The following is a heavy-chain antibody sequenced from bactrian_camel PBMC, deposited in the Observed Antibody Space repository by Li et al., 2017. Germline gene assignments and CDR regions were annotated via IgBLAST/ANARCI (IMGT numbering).Heavy chain of an antibody. CDR1: GFTFSSAD. CDR2: INSRGSST. D-gene: IGHD1*01. Sequence: HVQLVESGGGLVQPGGSLRLTCAASGFTFSSADMSWVRQAPGRGLEWVSSINSRGSSTYYSDSVKGRFTISQDSAKNTVYLQMNSLKPDDSGMYYCAAEPRSWPCSLRPDFRYWGQGTQVTVS. CDR3: AAEPRSWPCSLRPDFRY. V-gene: IGHV3-2*01. J-gene: IGHJ6*01.